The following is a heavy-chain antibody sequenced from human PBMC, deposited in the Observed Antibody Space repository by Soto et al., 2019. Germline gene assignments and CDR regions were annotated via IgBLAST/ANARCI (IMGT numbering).Heavy chain of an antibody. CDR2: IYYSGST. J-gene: IGHJ4*02. CDR1: GGSISSGDYY. Sequence: SETLSLTCTVSGGSISSGDYYWSWIRQPPGKGLEWIGYIYYSGSTYYNPSLKSRVTISVDTSKNQFSLKLSSVTAADTAVYYCARFGITGSYYFDYWGQGTLVTVSS. CDR3: ARFGITGSYYFDY. V-gene: IGHV4-30-4*01. D-gene: IGHD1-20*01.